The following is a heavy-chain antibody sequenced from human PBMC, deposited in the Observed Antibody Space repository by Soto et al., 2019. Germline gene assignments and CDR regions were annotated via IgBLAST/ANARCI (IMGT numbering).Heavy chain of an antibody. D-gene: IGHD2-8*01. V-gene: IGHV3-23*01. Sequence: EVQLLESGGGLVQPGGSLRLTCAASGFTFSSYGISWIRLSPGKGLEWVSVISGGGDTTYYTPSVKGRFTISRDDFRNTLYLQMNSLRTADTAIYDCAKLRDFVVLPAGILDYWGPGTLVTVSS. CDR3: AKLRDFVVLPAGILDY. CDR2: ISGGGDTT. J-gene: IGHJ4*02. CDR1: GFTFSSYG.